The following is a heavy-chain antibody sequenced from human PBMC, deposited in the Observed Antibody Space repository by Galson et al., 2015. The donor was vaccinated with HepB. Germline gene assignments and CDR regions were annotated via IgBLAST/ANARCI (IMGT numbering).Heavy chain of an antibody. Sequence: GKGLEWVSLINSGGTTYYADSVKGRFTISRDISKNTLYLQMNSLRGEDSAVYYCARDSFGFSDHWGQGTLVTVSS. CDR3: ARDSFGFSDH. J-gene: IGHJ4*02. D-gene: IGHD3-16*01. V-gene: IGHV3-53*05. CDR2: INSGGTT.